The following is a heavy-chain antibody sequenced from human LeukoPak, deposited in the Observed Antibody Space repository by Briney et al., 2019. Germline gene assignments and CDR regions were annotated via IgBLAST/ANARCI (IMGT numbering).Heavy chain of an antibody. CDR3: ARVGYCGGDCYPFDY. CDR1: GGSFSGYY. D-gene: IGHD2-21*02. CDR2: INHRGST. J-gene: IGHJ4*02. Sequence: SETLSLTCAFYGGSFSGYYWSWIRQPPGKGLEWIGEINHRGSTNYNPSLKSRVAISVDTSRNSFSLELSSVTAADTAVYYCARVGYCGGDCYPFDYWGQGTLTTISS. V-gene: IGHV4-34*01.